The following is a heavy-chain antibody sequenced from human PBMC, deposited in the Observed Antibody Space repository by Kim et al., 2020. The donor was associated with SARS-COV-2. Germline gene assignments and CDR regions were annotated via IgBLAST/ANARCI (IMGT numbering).Heavy chain of an antibody. J-gene: IGHJ2*01. Sequence: GGSLRLSCTASGFTFGDYAMSWFRQAPGKGLEWVGFIRSKAYGGTTEYAASVKGRFTISRDDSKSIAYLQMNSLKTEDTAVYYCTILGTTVVPEVRYFDLWGRGTLVTVSS. D-gene: IGHD4-17*01. CDR3: TILGTTVVPEVRYFDL. CDR1: GFTFGDYA. V-gene: IGHV3-49*03. CDR2: IRSKAYGGTT.